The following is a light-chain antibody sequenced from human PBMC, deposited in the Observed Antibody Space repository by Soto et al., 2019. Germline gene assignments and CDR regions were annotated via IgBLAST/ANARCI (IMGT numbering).Light chain of an antibody. CDR3: PQYNRLIT. Sequence: DIQMTQSPSILSASVGDSVTITCRASQTIDSWVAWYQQKPGKAPKLLVYDATSLESGLSSRFSGSAYGTDSTLSINNLQPDDFATYYCPQYNRLITFGQGTRLEIK. CDR2: DAT. CDR1: QTIDSW. V-gene: IGKV1-5*01. J-gene: IGKJ5*01.